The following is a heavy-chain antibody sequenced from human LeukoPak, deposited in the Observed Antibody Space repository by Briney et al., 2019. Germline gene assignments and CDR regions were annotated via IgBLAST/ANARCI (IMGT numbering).Heavy chain of an antibody. J-gene: IGHJ4*02. CDR3: ARAKGAAGTYLFDY. Sequence: PGGSLRLSCAASGFTFSSYWMSWVRQAPGKGLEWVANIKQDGSEKYYVDSVKGRFTISRDNAKNSLYLQMNSLRAEDTAVYYCARAKGAAGTYLFDYWGQGTLVTVSS. CDR2: IKQDGSEK. CDR1: GFTFSSYW. D-gene: IGHD6-13*01. V-gene: IGHV3-7*03.